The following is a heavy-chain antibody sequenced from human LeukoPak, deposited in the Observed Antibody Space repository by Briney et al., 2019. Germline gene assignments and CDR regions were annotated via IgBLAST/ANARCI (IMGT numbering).Heavy chain of an antibody. CDR2: IYYSGST. D-gene: IGHD3-10*01. CDR3: ARGLYGSANY. CDR1: GGSIISSSYY. Sequence: SETLSLTCTVSGGSIISSSYYWGWIRQPPGKGLEWIGSIYYSGSTYYNPSLKSRVTISVDTSKNQFSLKLSSVTAADTAVYYCARGLYGSANYWGQGTLVTVSS. V-gene: IGHV4-39*01. J-gene: IGHJ4*02.